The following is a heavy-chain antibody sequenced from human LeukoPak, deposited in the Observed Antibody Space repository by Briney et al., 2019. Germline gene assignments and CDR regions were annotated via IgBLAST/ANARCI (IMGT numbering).Heavy chain of an antibody. Sequence: PGGSLRLSCATSGFTFSSCAMSWVRQAPGNGLEWVSAISATGYTTHYADSVKGRFTISRDNSKNTLYLQMNNLRAEETAVYYCAKTYYYDSSLPYWGQGTLVTVSS. CDR2: ISATGYTT. CDR1: GFTFSSCA. V-gene: IGHV3-23*01. J-gene: IGHJ4*02. CDR3: AKTYYYDSSLPY. D-gene: IGHD3-22*01.